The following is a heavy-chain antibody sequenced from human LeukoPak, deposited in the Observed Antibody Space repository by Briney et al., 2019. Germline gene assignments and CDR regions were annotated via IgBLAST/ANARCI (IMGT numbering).Heavy chain of an antibody. CDR2: ISYDGSKR. V-gene: IGHV3-30*03. CDR3: ARDGLIDGYNYRYYFGY. J-gene: IGHJ4*02. Sequence: GGSLRLSCVTSGFTFNSYGFYWVRQAPGKGLEWVAVISYDGSKRYYADSVKGRFTISRDTSNKTAYLEMNSLRVDDTAVYYCARDGLIDGYNYRYYFGYWGQGTLVTVSS. D-gene: IGHD5-24*01. CDR1: GFTFNSYG.